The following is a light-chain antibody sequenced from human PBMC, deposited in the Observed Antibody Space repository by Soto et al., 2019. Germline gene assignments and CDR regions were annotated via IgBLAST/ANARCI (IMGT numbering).Light chain of an antibody. V-gene: IGKV1-39*01. CDR3: QQNYNSPYT. CDR1: QRISNY. Sequence: DIQMTQSPSSLSASVGDRVTITCRASQRISNYLNWYQQKPGQAPDLLIFAASSLQSGVPSRFSGSGSGTDFTLTISNLQPEDFATYYCQQNYNSPYTFGQGTKLEIK. J-gene: IGKJ2*01. CDR2: AAS.